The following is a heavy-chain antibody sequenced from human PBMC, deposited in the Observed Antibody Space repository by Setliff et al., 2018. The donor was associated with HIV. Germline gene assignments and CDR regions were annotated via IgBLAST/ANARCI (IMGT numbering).Heavy chain of an antibody. V-gene: IGHV3-64D*09. CDR3: VKGRARSYYDSSGYYGFVY. Sequence: GGSLRLSCSASGFTFSSYAMHWVRQAPGKGLEYVSAISSNGGSTYYADSVKGRFTISRDNSKNTLYLQMSRLRAEDTAVYYCVKGRARSYYDSSGYYGFVYWGQGTLVPVSS. J-gene: IGHJ4*02. CDR1: GFTFSSYA. D-gene: IGHD3-22*01. CDR2: ISSNGGST.